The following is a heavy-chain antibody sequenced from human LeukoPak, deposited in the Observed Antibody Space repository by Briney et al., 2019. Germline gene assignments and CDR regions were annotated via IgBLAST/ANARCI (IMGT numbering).Heavy chain of an antibody. J-gene: IGHJ2*01. D-gene: IGHD6-13*01. CDR1: GGSFSGYY. V-gene: IGHV4-34*01. CDR2: INHSGST. Sequence: SKTLSLTCAVYGGSFSGYYWSWIRQPPGKGLEWIGEINHSGSTNYNPSLKSRVTISVDTSKNQFSLKLSSVTAADTAVYYCARGRIAAARYFDLWGRGTLVTVSS. CDR3: ARGRIAAARYFDL.